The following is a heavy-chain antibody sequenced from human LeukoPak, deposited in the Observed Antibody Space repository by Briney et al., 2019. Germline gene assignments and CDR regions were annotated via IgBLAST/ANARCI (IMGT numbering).Heavy chain of an antibody. D-gene: IGHD6-6*01. J-gene: IGHJ6*03. V-gene: IGHV4-59*01. CDR2: IYYSGST. Sequence: SETLSLTCTVSGGSISSYYWSWIRRPPGKGLEWIGYIYYSGSTNYNPSLKSRVTISVDTSKNQFSLKLSSVTAADTAVYYCARGFVSYHYMDVWGKGTTVTVS. CDR1: GGSISSYY. CDR3: ARGFVSYHYMDV.